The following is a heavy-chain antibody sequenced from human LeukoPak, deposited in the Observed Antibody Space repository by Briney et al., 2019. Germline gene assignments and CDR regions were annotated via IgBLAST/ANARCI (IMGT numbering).Heavy chain of an antibody. D-gene: IGHD4-23*01. Sequence: GGSLRLSCAASGFTFNSYSMNWVRQAPGKGLEWVAVIWYGGSNKYYADSVKGRFTISRDNSKNTLYLQMNSLRAEDTAVYYCAKANSDYYYYMDVWGKGTTVTVSS. CDR3: AKANSDYYYYMDV. J-gene: IGHJ6*03. CDR1: GFTFNSYS. V-gene: IGHV3-30*02. CDR2: IWYGGSNK.